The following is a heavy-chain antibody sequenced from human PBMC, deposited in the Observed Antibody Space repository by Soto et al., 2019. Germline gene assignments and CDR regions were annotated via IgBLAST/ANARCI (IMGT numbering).Heavy chain of an antibody. CDR1: GYTFTGYY. Sequence: QVQLVQSGAEVKKPGASVKVSCKASGYTFTGYYMHWVRQAPGQGLEWMGWINPNSGGTNYAQKFQGWVTMTRDTSISRAYMELSRLRSDDTAVYYCARAGNWGSYNYYGMDVWGQGTTVTVSS. V-gene: IGHV1-2*04. D-gene: IGHD7-27*01. CDR3: ARAGNWGSYNYYGMDV. J-gene: IGHJ6*02. CDR2: INPNSGGT.